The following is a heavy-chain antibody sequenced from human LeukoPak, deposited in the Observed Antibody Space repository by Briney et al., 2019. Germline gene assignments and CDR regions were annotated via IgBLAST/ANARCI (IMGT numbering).Heavy chain of an antibody. J-gene: IGHJ4*02. CDR2: IYYSGST. D-gene: IGHD1-26*01. Sequence: SETLSLTCTVSGGSISSSSYYWGWIRQPPGKGLEWIGSIYYSGSTYYNPSLKSRVTISVDTSKNQFSLKLSSVTAADTAVYYCARHHSGSYRPYYFDYWGQGTLVTVSS. V-gene: IGHV4-39*01. CDR1: GGSISSSSYY. CDR3: ARHHSGSYRPYYFDY.